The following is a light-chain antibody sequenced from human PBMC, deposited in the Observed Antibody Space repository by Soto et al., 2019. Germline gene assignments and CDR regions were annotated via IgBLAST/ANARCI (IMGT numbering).Light chain of an antibody. CDR3: HQYDSSPLT. V-gene: IGKV3-20*01. CDR1: QSVSSSY. Sequence: EIXLTXXPGTLSLSPGERATLSCRASQSVSSSYLAWYQQKPGQAPRLLIYGASSRATGIPDRFSGSGSGTDFTLTISRLEPEDFAVYYCHQYDSSPLTFGGGTKVEIK. J-gene: IGKJ4*01. CDR2: GAS.